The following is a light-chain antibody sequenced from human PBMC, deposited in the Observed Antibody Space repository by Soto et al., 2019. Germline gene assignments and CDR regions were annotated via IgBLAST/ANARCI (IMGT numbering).Light chain of an antibody. V-gene: IGKV3-20*01. Sequence: EIVLTQSPGTLSLSPGERATLSCRASQSVTTNSLAWFQQKPGQAPRLLIYGASTRAIGIPDRFSGSGSGTDFTLTISRLEPEDFAVFYCLQYGNSPYTFGQGAKLEIK. CDR2: GAS. CDR1: QSVTTNS. J-gene: IGKJ2*01. CDR3: LQYGNSPYT.